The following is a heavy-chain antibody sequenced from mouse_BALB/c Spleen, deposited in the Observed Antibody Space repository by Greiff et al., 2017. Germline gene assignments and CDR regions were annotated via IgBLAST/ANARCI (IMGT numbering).Heavy chain of an antibody. D-gene: IGHD1-1*01. CDR1: GYTFTSYW. CDR2: IYPGNSDT. V-gene: IGHV1-5*01. Sequence: VQLKESGTVLARPGASVKMSCKASGYTFTSYWMHWVQQRPGQGLEWMGAIYPGNSDTSYNQKFKGKAKLTAVTSTSTAYMELSSLTNEASAVYYCTREGYYGSSLYYFDYWGQGTTLTVSS. J-gene: IGHJ2*01. CDR3: TREGYYGSSLYYFDY.